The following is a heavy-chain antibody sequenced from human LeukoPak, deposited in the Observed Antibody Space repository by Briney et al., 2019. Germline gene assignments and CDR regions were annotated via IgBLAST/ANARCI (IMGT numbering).Heavy chain of an antibody. J-gene: IGHJ4*02. V-gene: IGHV3-49*03. CDR3: TRALSITMIGADY. CDR1: GFTFGDYA. Sequence: PGGSLRLSCTASGFTFGDYAMSWFRQAPGKGLEWVGFIRSKAYGGTTEYAASVKGRFTISRDDSKRIAYLQMNSLKTEDTAVYYCTRALSITMIGADYWGQGTLVTVSS. D-gene: IGHD3-22*01. CDR2: IRSKAYGGTT.